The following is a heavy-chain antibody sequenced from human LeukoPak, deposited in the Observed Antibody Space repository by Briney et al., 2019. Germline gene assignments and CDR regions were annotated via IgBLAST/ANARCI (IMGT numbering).Heavy chain of an antibody. CDR3: AKGCVFYYDSGLDY. V-gene: IGHV3-30*02. CDR2: IRSDATNK. D-gene: IGHD3-10*01. J-gene: IGHJ4*02. Sequence: GGSLRLSCAASGFTFSGYGMHWVRQAPGKGLEWVAFIRSDATNKYYADSVKGRFTISRDNSKNTLYLQMNSLNSEDTAVYYCAKGCVFYYDSGLDYWGQGTLVTVSS. CDR1: GFTFSGYG.